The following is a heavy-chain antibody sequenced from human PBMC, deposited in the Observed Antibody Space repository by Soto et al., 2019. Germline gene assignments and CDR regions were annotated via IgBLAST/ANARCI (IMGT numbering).Heavy chain of an antibody. CDR1: GFTFSSYG. CDR2: IWYDGSNK. D-gene: IGHD5-12*01. CDR3: ARSAGDQVWWLRDYYYGMDV. Sequence: QVQLVESGGGVVQPGRSLRLSCAASGFTFSSYGMHWVRQAPGKGLEWVAVIWYDGSNKYYADSVKGRFTISRDNSKNTLYLQMNSLRAEDTAVYYCARSAGDQVWWLRDYYYGMDVWCQGTTVTVSS. V-gene: IGHV3-33*01. J-gene: IGHJ6*02.